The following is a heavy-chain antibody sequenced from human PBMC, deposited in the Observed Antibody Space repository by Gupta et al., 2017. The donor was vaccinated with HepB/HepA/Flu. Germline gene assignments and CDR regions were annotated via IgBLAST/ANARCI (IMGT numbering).Heavy chain of an antibody. J-gene: IGHJ4*02. CDR2: IYYSGST. CDR3: ARDDSRGYYSRFDY. CDR1: GGSISSSTYY. V-gene: IGHV4-39*02. Sequence: QLQLQESGPGLVKPSETLSLTCTVSGGSISSSTYYWGWIRQPPGKGLEYIGSIYYSGSTYYNPSLKSRVTISVDTSKNQFSLKLSSVTAADTAVYYCARDDSRGYYSRFDYGGQGTLVTVSS. D-gene: IGHD3-22*01.